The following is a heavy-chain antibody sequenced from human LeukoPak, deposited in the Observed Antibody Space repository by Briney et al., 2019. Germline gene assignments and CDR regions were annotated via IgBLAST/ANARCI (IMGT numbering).Heavy chain of an antibody. J-gene: IGHJ5*02. V-gene: IGHV1-2*02. CDR1: GYTFTGSY. CDR3: ARAKWESSTTCYGA. CDR2: INPNSGDT. Sequence: ASVKVSCKASGYTFTGSYIHWVRQAPGQGLEWMGWINPNSGDTKYAQKLQGRVTMTRDTSISTAYMELSSLKSDDTAVYYCARAKWESSTTCYGAWGQGTLVTVSS. D-gene: IGHD2-2*01.